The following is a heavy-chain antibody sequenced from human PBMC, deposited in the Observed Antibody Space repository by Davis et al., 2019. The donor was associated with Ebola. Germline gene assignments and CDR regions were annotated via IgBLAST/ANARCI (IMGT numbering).Heavy chain of an antibody. D-gene: IGHD3-22*01. J-gene: IGHJ4*02. CDR3: AKDITMIGKYYFDN. Sequence: SLNTPCAASGFTFGHYAMHWVRQAAGKGLEWVSGIGWNSGNIGYAGSVKGRFTISRDNAKNSLYLQMNSLRAEDTAFYYCAKDITMIGKYYFDNWGQGTLVTVSS. V-gene: IGHV3-9*01. CDR2: IGWNSGNI. CDR1: GFTFGHYA.